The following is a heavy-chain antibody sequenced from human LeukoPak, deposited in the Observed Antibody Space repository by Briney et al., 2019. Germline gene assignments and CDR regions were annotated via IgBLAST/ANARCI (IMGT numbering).Heavy chain of an antibody. CDR3: ARVVYSGNYYSDY. CDR1: AFTFSTYS. Sequence: GGSLRLSCAASAFTFSTYSMNWVRQAPGKGLEWVSSISTGSNYIYYADSVKGRFTISRDNAKNSLYLQMNSLRAEDTAVYYGARVVYSGNYYSDYWGQGTLVTVSS. D-gene: IGHD1-26*01. J-gene: IGHJ4*02. CDR2: ISTGSNYI. V-gene: IGHV3-21*06.